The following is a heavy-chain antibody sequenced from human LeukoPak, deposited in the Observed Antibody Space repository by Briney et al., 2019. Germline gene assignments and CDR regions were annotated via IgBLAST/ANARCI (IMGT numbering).Heavy chain of an antibody. V-gene: IGHV4-39*01. D-gene: IGHD2-21*01. CDR1: GGSISSSSYY. J-gene: IGHJ4*02. CDR3: ASGESISSTIFDY. CDR2: IYYSGST. Sequence: SETLSLTCTVSGGSISSSSYYWGWIRQPPGKGLEWIGSIYYSGSTYYNPSLKSRVTISVDTSKNQFSLKLNSVTAADTSVYYCASGESISSTIFDYWGQGTLVTVSS.